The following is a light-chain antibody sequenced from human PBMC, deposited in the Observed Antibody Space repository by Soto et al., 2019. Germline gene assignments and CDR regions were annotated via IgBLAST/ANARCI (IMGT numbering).Light chain of an antibody. CDR1: QSIGRF. Sequence: IQMTQSPSTLSASVGDRVTITCRASQSIGRFLAWYQHQPGKAPKLLLYDASTLESGVPARFSRTGSGTEFTFSITSLQPEDFGTYYCQQCYMGWTFGQGTKVDIK. CDR2: DAS. CDR3: QQCYMGWT. J-gene: IGKJ1*01. V-gene: IGKV1-5*01.